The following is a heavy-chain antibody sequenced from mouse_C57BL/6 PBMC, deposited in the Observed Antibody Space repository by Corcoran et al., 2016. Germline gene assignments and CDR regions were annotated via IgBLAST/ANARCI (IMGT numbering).Heavy chain of an antibody. CDR2: INPNNGGT. Sequence: EVQLQQSGPELVKPGASVKISCKASGYTFTDYYMNWVKQSHGKSLEWIGDINPNNGGTSYNQKFKGKATLTVDKSSSTAYMELRNLTSEDSAVYYCAITTVVATRGFFAYWGQGTLVTVSA. V-gene: IGHV1-26*01. D-gene: IGHD1-1*01. CDR3: AITTVVATRGFFAY. J-gene: IGHJ3*01. CDR1: GYTFTDYY.